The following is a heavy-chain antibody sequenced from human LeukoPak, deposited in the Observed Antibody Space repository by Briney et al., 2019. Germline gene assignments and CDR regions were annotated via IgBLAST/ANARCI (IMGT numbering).Heavy chain of an antibody. Sequence: ASVEVSCKASGGTFSIYAISWVRQAPGQGLEWMGGIIPIFGTANYAQKFQGRVTITADESTSTAYMELSSLRSEDTAVYYCARSVGYCSSTTCRYYFDYWGQGTLVTVSS. V-gene: IGHV1-69*13. D-gene: IGHD2-2*01. J-gene: IGHJ4*02. CDR3: ARSVGYCSSTTCRYYFDY. CDR2: IIPIFGTA. CDR1: GGTFSIYA.